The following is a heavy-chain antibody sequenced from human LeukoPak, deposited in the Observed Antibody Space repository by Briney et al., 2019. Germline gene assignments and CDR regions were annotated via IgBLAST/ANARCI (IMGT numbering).Heavy chain of an antibody. J-gene: IGHJ4*02. CDR1: GFTFSSYA. Sequence: GGSLRLSCAASGFTFSSYAMSWVRKAPGKGLEWVSDISASGSATYYADSVKGRFTISRDNSKNTLYLQMNSLRVEDTAIYYRAKARRTGWSDFDYWGQGTLVTVSS. CDR3: AKARRTGWSDFDY. CDR2: ISASGSAT. D-gene: IGHD6-19*01. V-gene: IGHV3-23*01.